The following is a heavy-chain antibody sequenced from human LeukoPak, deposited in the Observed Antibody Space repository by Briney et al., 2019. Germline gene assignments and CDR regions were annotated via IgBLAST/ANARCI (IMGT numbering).Heavy chain of an antibody. V-gene: IGHV3-21*01. D-gene: IGHD6-13*01. CDR1: GFTFSSYS. CDR3: ARGEGYSNSWNGDSRPYNWFDP. J-gene: IGHJ5*02. Sequence: GGSLRHSCAASGFTFSSYSMNWVRQTPGKGLEWVSSISSSSSYIYYADSVKGRFTISRDNAKNSLYLQMNSLRAEDTAVYYCARGEGYSNSWNGDSRPYNWFDPWGQGTLVTVSS. CDR2: ISSSSSYI.